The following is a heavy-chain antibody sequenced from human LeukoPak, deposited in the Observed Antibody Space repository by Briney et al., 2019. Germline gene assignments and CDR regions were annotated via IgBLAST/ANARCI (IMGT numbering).Heavy chain of an antibody. CDR1: GGSFSGYY. CDR2: IYYSGST. D-gene: IGHD3-16*01. CDR3: ARLITAFQAFDS. J-gene: IGHJ4*02. V-gene: IGHV4-34*01. Sequence: PSETLSLTCAVYGGSFSGYYWSWIRQPPGKGLEWIGSIYYSGSTYYNPSLNSRVTISVDTSKNQFSLNLSSVTAADTAVYYCARLITAFQAFDSWGQGTLVTVSS.